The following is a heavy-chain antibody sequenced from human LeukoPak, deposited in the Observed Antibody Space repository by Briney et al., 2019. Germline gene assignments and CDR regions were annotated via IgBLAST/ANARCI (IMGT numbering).Heavy chain of an antibody. Sequence: GASVKVSFKSSGGTFSSYTISWVRQAPGQGLEWMGRIIPILGIANYAQKFQGRVTITADKSTSTAYMELSSLRSEDTAVYYCARDLGVATGDYFDYWGQGTLVTVSS. CDR2: IIPILGIA. D-gene: IGHD5-12*01. CDR3: ARDLGVATGDYFDY. V-gene: IGHV1-69*04. J-gene: IGHJ4*02. CDR1: GGTFSSYT.